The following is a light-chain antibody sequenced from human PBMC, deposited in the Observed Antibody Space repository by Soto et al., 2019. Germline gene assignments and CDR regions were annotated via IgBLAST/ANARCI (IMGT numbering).Light chain of an antibody. V-gene: IGKV1-5*01. CDR2: DAS. J-gene: IGKJ1*01. Sequence: IQTARTPTTLSASVGDRVTITCRASQSISTWLAWYQQKPGKAPKLLIYDASSLESGVPSRFSGSGSGTEFTLTISSLQPDDFASYYCQQYNSYSGAFGQGTKVDIK. CDR1: QSISTW. CDR3: QQYNSYSGA.